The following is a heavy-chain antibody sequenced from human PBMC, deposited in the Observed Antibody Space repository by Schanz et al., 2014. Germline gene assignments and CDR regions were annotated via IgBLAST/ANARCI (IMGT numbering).Heavy chain of an antibody. CDR1: GYTLSAYS. J-gene: IGHJ4*02. CDR2: INGYNGHT. Sequence: QVQLLQSGAEVKKPGASVKVSCKASGYTLSAYSLHWVRQAPGQGLEWMGWINGYNGHTLYAQKFQGRVTMTTDTSTSTSYMELRSLRSDDTAVYYCARGGYSSGWYDRDIAHFDYWGQGTLVTVSS. CDR3: ARGGYSSGWYDRDIAHFDY. V-gene: IGHV1-18*01. D-gene: IGHD6-19*01.